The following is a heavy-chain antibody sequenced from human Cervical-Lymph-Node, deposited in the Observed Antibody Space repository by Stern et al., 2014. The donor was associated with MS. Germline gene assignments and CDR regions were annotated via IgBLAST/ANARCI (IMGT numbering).Heavy chain of an antibody. D-gene: IGHD3-3*01. CDR3: ARTPYDFWSGYYGLDY. V-gene: IGHV4-31*03. J-gene: IGHJ4*02. Sequence: VQLVESGPGLVKPSQTLSLTCTVSGGSISSGGYYWSWIRQHPGKGLEWIGYIYYSWSTYDNPSLKSRVTISVDTSKNQFSLKLSSVTAADTSVYYGARTPYDFWSGYYGLDYWGQGTLVTVSS. CDR1: GGSISSGGYY. CDR2: IYYSWST.